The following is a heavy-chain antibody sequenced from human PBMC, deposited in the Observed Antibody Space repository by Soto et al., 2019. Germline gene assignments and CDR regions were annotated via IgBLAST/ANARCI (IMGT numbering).Heavy chain of an antibody. J-gene: IGHJ5*02. CDR2: IYYSGST. Sequence: SETLSLTCTVSGGSISSSSYYWGWIRQPPGKGLEWIGSIYYSGSTYYNPSLKSRVTISVDTSKNQFSLKLSSVTAADTAVYYCARRWEQLVGLFGFDPWGQGTLVTVSS. CDR1: GGSISSSSYY. D-gene: IGHD6-6*01. V-gene: IGHV4-39*01. CDR3: ARRWEQLVGLFGFDP.